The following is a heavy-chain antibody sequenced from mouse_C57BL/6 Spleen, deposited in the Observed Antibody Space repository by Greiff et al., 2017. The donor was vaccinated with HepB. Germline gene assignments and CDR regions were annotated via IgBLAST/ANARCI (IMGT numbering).Heavy chain of an antibody. V-gene: IGHV1-18*01. J-gene: IGHJ4*01. CDR3: GRRCYDYDGYAMDY. CDR2: INPNNGGT. D-gene: IGHD2-4*01. CDR1: GYTFTDYN. Sequence: VQLKESGPELVKPGASVKIPCKASGYTFTDYNMDWVKQSHGKSLEWIGDINPNNGGTIYNQKFKGKATLTVDKSSSKAYMELRSLTSEDTAVDYCGRRCYDYDGYAMDYWGQGTTVTVSS.